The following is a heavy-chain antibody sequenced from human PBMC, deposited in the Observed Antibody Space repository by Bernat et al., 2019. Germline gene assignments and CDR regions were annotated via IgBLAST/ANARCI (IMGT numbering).Heavy chain of an antibody. Sequence: VQLVESGGGLVQPGGSLRLSCAASGFTFSSYGMHWVRQAPGKGLEWVAVISYDGSNKYYADSVKGRFTISRDNSKNTLYLQMNSLRAEDTAVYYCAKVGYGDRSNIDYWGQGTLVTVSS. CDR2: ISYDGSNK. J-gene: IGHJ4*02. D-gene: IGHD4-17*01. CDR3: AKVGYGDRSNIDY. V-gene: IGHV3-30*18. CDR1: GFTFSSYG.